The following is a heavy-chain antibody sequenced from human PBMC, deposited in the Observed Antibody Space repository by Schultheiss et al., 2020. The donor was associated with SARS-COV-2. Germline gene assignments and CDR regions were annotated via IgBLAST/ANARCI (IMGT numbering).Heavy chain of an antibody. V-gene: IGHV4-31*03. Sequence: SETLSLTCTVSGGSISSGGYYWSWIRQHPGKGLEWIGEINHSGSTNYNPSLKSRVTISVDTSKNQFSLKLSSVTAADTAVYYCARESGRNLCFDYWGQGTLVTVSS. CDR3: ARESGRNLCFDY. CDR1: GGSISSGGYY. CDR2: INHSGST. D-gene: IGHD1-26*01. J-gene: IGHJ4*02.